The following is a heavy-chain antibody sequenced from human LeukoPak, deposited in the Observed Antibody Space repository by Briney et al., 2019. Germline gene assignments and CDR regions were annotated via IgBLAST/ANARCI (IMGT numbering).Heavy chain of an antibody. CDR1: GGSFSGYY. J-gene: IGHJ4*02. CDR3: ARGVAGYDILTGHFDY. D-gene: IGHD3-9*01. Sequence: SETLSLTCAVYGGSFSGYYWSWIRQPPGKGLEWIGEINHSGSTNYNPSLKSRVTISVDTSKNQFSLKPSSVTAADTAVYYCARGVAGYDILTGHFDYWGQGTLVTVSS. CDR2: INHSGST. V-gene: IGHV4-34*01.